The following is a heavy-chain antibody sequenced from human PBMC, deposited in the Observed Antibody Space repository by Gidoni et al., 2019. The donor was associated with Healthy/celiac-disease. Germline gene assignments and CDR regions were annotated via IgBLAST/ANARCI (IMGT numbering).Heavy chain of an antibody. D-gene: IGHD3-10*01. CDR1: GDSVSSNSAA. CDR2: TCYRSKWYN. Sequence: QVQLQQSGPGLVKPSQTPSLTCAISGDSVSSNSAAWNWIRQSPSRGLEWLGRTCYRSKWYNDYAVSVKSRITINPSTTENQLSLQLNSVMTEDTAVYYCAGDAYRGYIGDPQPGGIDYWGQGTLVTVSS. V-gene: IGHV6-1*01. CDR3: AGDAYRGYIGDPQPGGIDY. J-gene: IGHJ4*02.